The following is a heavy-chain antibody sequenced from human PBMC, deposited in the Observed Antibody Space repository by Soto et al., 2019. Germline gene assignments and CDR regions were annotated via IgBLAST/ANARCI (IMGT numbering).Heavy chain of an antibody. D-gene: IGHD3-22*01. CDR2: ISGSGGST. CDR3: AKASSYYDSSGYLN. CDR1: GFTFSSYA. V-gene: IGHV3-23*01. J-gene: IGHJ4*02. Sequence: PGGSLRLSCAASGFTFSSYAMSWVRQAPGKGLEWVSAISGSGGSTYYADSVKGRFTISRDNSKNTLYLQMNSLRAEDTAVYYCAKASSYYDSSGYLNWGQGTLVTVSS.